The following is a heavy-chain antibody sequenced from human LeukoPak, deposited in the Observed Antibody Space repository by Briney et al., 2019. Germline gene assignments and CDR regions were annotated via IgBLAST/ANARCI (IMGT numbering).Heavy chain of an antibody. D-gene: IGHD3-3*01. CDR2: ISGSSDYI. J-gene: IGHJ6*02. Sequence: GGSLRLSCAASGFTFSTYSMNWVRQAPGKGLEWVSSISGSSDYIFYADSVKGRFTMSRDNAKNSLYLQVNSLRAEDTAVYYCARVLFGYYGVDVWGQGTTVTVSS. CDR3: ARVLFGYYGVDV. V-gene: IGHV3-21*01. CDR1: GFTFSTYS.